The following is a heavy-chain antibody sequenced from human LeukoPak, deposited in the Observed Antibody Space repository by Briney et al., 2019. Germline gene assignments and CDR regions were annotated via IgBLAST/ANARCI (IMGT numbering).Heavy chain of an antibody. Sequence: SETLSLTCSVSGVSISETTYYWGWIRQPPGKGLEWIGSIFYSGSTYYNPSLKSRVTISVDMSNNQFSLKLSSVTAADTAVYFCARHVTSFHIWGQGTMVTVSS. CDR2: IFYSGST. CDR1: GVSISETTYY. CDR3: ARHVTSFHI. V-gene: IGHV4-39*01. J-gene: IGHJ3*02. D-gene: IGHD2-21*02.